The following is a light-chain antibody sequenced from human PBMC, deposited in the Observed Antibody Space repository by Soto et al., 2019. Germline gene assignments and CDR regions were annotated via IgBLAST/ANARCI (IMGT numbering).Light chain of an antibody. CDR3: XQYXSAPAWT. CDR1: QSISXSY. CDR2: GAS. V-gene: IGKV3-20*01. J-gene: IGKJ1*01. Sequence: EIVLTQSPGTLSLFPGXRATLXCRASQSISXSYLAWYQQKPGQAPRLLIHGASNRATGIPDRFSGAGSGTDFTLTISRLEPEDXXVYXXXQYXSAPAWTFGQGTKVEIK.